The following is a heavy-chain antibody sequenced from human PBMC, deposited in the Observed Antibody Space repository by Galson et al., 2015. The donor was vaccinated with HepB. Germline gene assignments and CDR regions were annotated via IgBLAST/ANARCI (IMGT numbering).Heavy chain of an antibody. CDR1: GGSISSSSYY. Sequence: ETLSLTCTVSGGSISSSSYYWGWIRQPPGKGLEWIGSIYYSGSTYYNPSLKSRVTISVDTSKNQFSLKLSSVTAADTAVYYCARRTSRNWNLEYYYYYYGMDVWGQGTTVTVSS. J-gene: IGHJ6*02. CDR2: IYYSGST. V-gene: IGHV4-39*01. CDR3: ARRTSRNWNLEYYYYYYGMDV. D-gene: IGHD1-20*01.